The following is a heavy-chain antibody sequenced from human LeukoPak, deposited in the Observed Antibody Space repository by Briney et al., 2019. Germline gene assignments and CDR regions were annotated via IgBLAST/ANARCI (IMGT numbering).Heavy chain of an antibody. J-gene: IGHJ6*02. CDR2: SSYSGST. CDR1: GASISSTSYY. V-gene: IGHV4-39*07. D-gene: IGHD2-2*01. CDR3: ARDHDCSSTSCPVTNYGMDV. Sequence: SETLSLTCTVSGASISSTSYYWGWIRQPPGKGLEWIGSSSYSGSTYYNPSLKSRVTISVDTSKNQFSLKLSSVTAADTAVYYCARDHDCSSTSCPVTNYGMDVWGQGTTVTVSS.